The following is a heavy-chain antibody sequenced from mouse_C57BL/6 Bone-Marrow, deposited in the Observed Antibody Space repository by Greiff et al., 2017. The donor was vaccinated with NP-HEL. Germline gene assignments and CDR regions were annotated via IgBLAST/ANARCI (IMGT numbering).Heavy chain of an antibody. CDR3: VRHVDYPYYYAMDY. CDR2: IRSKSNNYAT. Sequence: EVKVEESGGGLVQPKGSLKLSCAASGFSFNTYAMNWVRQAPGKGLEWVARIRSKSNNYATYYADSVKDRFTISRDDSESMLYLQMNNLKTEDTAMYYCVRHVDYPYYYAMDYWGQGTSVTVSS. V-gene: IGHV10-1*01. J-gene: IGHJ4*01. D-gene: IGHD2-4*01. CDR1: GFSFNTYA.